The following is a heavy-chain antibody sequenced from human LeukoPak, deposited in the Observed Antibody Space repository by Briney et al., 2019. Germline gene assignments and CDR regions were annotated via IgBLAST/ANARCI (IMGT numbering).Heavy chain of an antibody. CDR3: ARRNVWGSYPYYFDY. Sequence: ASVKVSCKASGYTFTSYAMNWVRQAPGQGLEWMGWINTNTGNPTYAQGFTGRFVFSLDTSVSTAYLQISSLEAEDTAVYYCARRNVWGSYPYYFDYWGQGTLVTVSS. CDR2: INTNTGNP. J-gene: IGHJ4*02. V-gene: IGHV7-4-1*02. CDR1: GYTFTSYA. D-gene: IGHD3-16*02.